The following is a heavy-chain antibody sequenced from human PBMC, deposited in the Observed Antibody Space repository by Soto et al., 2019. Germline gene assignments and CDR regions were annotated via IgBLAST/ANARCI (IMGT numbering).Heavy chain of an antibody. V-gene: IGHV3-48*03. CDR2: ISSSGSTI. Sequence: EVQLVESGGGLVQPGGSLRLSCAASGFTFSSYEMNWVRQAPGKGLEWVSYISSSGSTIYYADSVKGRFTISRDNAKNSLYLQMNSLRAEDTAVYYCAREETGYSSGFLDYWGQGTLVTVSS. J-gene: IGHJ4*02. CDR3: AREETGYSSGFLDY. CDR1: GFTFSSYE. D-gene: IGHD6-19*01.